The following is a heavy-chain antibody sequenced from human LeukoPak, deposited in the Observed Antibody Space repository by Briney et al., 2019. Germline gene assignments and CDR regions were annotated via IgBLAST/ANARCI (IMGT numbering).Heavy chain of an antibody. D-gene: IGHD2-15*01. J-gene: IGHJ4*02. V-gene: IGHV3-23*01. CDR2: ITGSGDGP. CDR3: AKTRSVVVAAAINY. Sequence: GGSLRVYCAASGFTFSGYAMRWVREAPGKGLEWVSGITGSGDGPSSADSVRAQFIISRDNSKNTLDLQMSSLRVEDTAFYYCAKTRSVVVAAAINYWGQGTLVTGSS. CDR1: GFTFSGYA.